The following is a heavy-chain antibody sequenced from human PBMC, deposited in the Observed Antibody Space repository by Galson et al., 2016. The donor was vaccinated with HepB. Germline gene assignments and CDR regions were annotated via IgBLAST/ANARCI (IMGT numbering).Heavy chain of an antibody. V-gene: IGHV1-18*01. J-gene: IGHJ4*02. CDR2: ISANSGST. CDR1: GYTLTRNG. CDR3: ARHGSTWSWDY. Sequence: SVKVSCKASGYTLTRNGLSWVRQAPGQGLEWMGWISANSGSTKYAQKLQDRVTMTTDTSTNTAYMELRSLRSDDTAGYYCARHGSTWSWDYWGQGTLVTVSS. D-gene: IGHD6-13*01.